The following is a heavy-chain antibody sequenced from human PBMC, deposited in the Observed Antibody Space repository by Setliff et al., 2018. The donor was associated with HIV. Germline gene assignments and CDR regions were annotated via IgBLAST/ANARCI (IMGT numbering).Heavy chain of an antibody. CDR1: GYTFTSYG. CDR3: VRDPNPYRFESSGYYSFDS. CDR2: ISEYNGDT. D-gene: IGHD3-22*01. J-gene: IGHJ4*02. Sequence: ASVKVSCKASGYTFTSYGISWVRQAPGQGLEWMGWISEYNGDTKYAQKLQGRVTMTKDTSTSTAYMELRSLRSDDTATYYCVRDPNPYRFESSGYYSFDSWGQGTLVTVS. V-gene: IGHV1-18*01.